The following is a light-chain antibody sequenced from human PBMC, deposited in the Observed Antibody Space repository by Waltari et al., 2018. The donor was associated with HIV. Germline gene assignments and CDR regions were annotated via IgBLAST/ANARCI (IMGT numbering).Light chain of an antibody. CDR3: QQSYNSPYT. J-gene: IGKJ2*01. CDR1: RPVFTD. Sequence: DIQMTQSHSPLSASLGDTVTISCRASRPVFTDLNWYQQQHGEAPKVLISGAFNLRNGVPPRFVGSGSGTGFTLVINGLQPEDFAIYFCQQSYNSPYTFGQGTKLEIK. CDR2: GAF. V-gene: IGKV1-39*01.